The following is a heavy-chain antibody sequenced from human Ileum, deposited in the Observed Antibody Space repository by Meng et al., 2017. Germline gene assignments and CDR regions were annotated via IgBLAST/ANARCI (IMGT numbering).Heavy chain of an antibody. J-gene: IGHJ2*01. Sequence: QWGAGLFRPWETLSLTCGVYGGSFSAYYWTWIRQPPGKWLEWIGEINHSATTYYSPSLMGRVSVSVDTSKNQFSLKLTSVTAADTAVYYCARSERSVYWYFDLWGRGTLVTVSS. CDR3: ARSERSVYWYFDL. CDR1: GGSFSAYY. CDR2: INHSATT. V-gene: IGHV4-34*01. D-gene: IGHD1-26*01.